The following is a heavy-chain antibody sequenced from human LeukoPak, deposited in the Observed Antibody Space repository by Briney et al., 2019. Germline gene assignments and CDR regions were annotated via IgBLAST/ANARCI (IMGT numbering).Heavy chain of an antibody. CDR2: ISGSGGST. D-gene: IGHD3-3*01. J-gene: IGHJ4*02. CDR3: ARHDFWSGKGLDY. CDR1: GFTFSSYA. V-gene: IGHV3-23*01. Sequence: GGSLRLSCAASGFTFSSYAMSWVRQAPGKGLEWVSAISGSGGSTYYADSVKGRFTISRDNSKNTLYPQMNSLRAEDTAVYYCARHDFWSGKGLDYWGQGTLVTVSS.